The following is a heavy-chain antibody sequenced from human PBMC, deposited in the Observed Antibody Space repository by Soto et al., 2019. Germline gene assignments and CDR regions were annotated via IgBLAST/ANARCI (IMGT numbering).Heavy chain of an antibody. CDR3: ARESDYDYVWGSYRYQALDY. CDR1: GGTFSSCS. D-gene: IGHD3-16*02. CDR2: IIPIFGTA. V-gene: IGHV1-69*13. Sequence: SVKVSCKASGGTFSSCSISWVRQAPVQGLEWMGGIIPIFGTANYAQKFQGRVTITADESTSTAYMELSSLRSEDTAVYYCARESDYDYVWGSYRYQALDYWGQGTLVPV. J-gene: IGHJ4*02.